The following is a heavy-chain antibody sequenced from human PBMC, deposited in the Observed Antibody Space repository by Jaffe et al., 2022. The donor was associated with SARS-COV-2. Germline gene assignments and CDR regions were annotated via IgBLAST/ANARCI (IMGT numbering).Heavy chain of an antibody. CDR2: IKSKTDGGTT. D-gene: IGHD3-3*01. J-gene: IGHJ6*02. CDR3: TTGRDNEWFPPRYYGMDV. Sequence: EVQLVESGGGLVKPGGSLRLSCAASGFTFSNAWMSWVRQAPGKGLEWVGRIKSKTDGGTTDYAAPVKGRFTISRDDSKNTLYLQMNSLKTEDTAVYYCTTGRDNEWFPPRYYGMDVWGQGTTVTVSS. V-gene: IGHV3-15*01. CDR1: GFTFSNAW.